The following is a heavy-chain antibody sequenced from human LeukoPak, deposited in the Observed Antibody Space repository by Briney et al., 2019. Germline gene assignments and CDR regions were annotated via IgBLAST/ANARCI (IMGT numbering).Heavy chain of an antibody. Sequence: PAETLSLTCTVSGISLTTYYWSWVRQPPGKGLEWIGYAHHTGSADYNPSLKSRVSISLDMSKSQFSLMLTSATAADTAIYYCARDSWDYIAMDVWGPGTTVTVSS. CDR2: AHHTGSA. D-gene: IGHD1-7*01. CDR1: GISLTTYY. V-gene: IGHV4-59*01. J-gene: IGHJ6*02. CDR3: ARDSWDYIAMDV.